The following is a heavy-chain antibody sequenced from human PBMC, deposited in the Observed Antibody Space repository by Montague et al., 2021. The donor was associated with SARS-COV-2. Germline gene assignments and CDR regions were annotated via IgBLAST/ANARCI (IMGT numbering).Heavy chain of an antibody. CDR3: ARDGYNAHENYWYFDL. CDR1: GGSISTYY. J-gene: IGHJ2*01. Sequence: SETLSLTCTVSGGSISTYYWSWIRQPPGKGLEWIGYIYKSGSTNYSPSLKSRVTISVDTSKNQFSLKLSSVTAADTAVYYCARDGYNAHENYWYFDLWGRGTMVTVSS. D-gene: IGHD5-24*01. V-gene: IGHV4-59*08. CDR2: IYKSGST.